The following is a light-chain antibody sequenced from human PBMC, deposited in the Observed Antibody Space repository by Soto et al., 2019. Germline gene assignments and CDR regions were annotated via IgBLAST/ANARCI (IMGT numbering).Light chain of an antibody. V-gene: IGKV3-11*01. J-gene: IGKJ5*01. CDR1: QSVSSY. CDR3: QQRST. CDR2: DAS. Sequence: EIVLTQSPATLSLSPGERATLSCRASQSVSSYLALYQQKPGQAPRLLIYDASNRATGIPARFSGSGSGTDFTLTISSLEPEDGAVYYCQQRSTFGQGTRLEIK.